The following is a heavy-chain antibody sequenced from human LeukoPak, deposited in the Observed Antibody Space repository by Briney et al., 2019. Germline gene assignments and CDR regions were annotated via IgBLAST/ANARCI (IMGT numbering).Heavy chain of an antibody. Sequence: PGGSLRLSCAASGFTVSSNYMSWVRQAPGKGLEWVSVIYSGGSTYYADSVKGRFAISRDNSKNTLYLQMNSLRAEDTAVYYCAKEEYFDWLTGYWGQGTLVTVSS. J-gene: IGHJ4*02. CDR1: GFTVSSNY. CDR2: IYSGGST. D-gene: IGHD3-9*01. CDR3: AKEEYFDWLTGY. V-gene: IGHV3-53*01.